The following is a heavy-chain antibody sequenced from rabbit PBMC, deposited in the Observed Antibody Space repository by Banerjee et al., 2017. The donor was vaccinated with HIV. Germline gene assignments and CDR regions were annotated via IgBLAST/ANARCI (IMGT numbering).Heavy chain of an antibody. CDR2: ICNSDAKS. CDR1: GFSFSSGYD. V-gene: IGHV1S45*01. D-gene: IGHD4-1*01. Sequence: QEQLVESGGDLVKPGASLTLTCTASGFSFSSGYDMCWVRQAPGKGPEWIACICNSDAKSYYASWAKGRFTISKTSSTTVTLQMTSLTAADTATYFCARESKLVVAGNLWGPGTLVTVS. J-gene: IGHJ4*01. CDR3: ARESKLVVAGNL.